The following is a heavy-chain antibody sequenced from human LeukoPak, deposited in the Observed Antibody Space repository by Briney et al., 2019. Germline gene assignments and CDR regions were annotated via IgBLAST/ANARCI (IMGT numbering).Heavy chain of an antibody. J-gene: IGHJ4*02. Sequence: PGGSLRLSCAASRFTFSSYAMSRVRQAPGKGLEWVSAISGSGGSTYYADSVKGRFTISRDNSKNTLYLQMNSLRAEDTAVYYCAKDKSRYGDYVGGDYWGQGTLVTVSS. CDR2: ISGSGGST. CDR3: AKDKSRYGDYVGGDY. V-gene: IGHV3-23*01. CDR1: RFTFSSYA. D-gene: IGHD4-17*01.